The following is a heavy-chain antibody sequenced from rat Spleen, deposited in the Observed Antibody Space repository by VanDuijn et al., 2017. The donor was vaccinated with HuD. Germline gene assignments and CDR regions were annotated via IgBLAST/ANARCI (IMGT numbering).Heavy chain of an antibody. D-gene: IGHD1-2*01. CDR2: ISPDGGTT. Sequence: EVQLVETGGGLVQPGGSLQLSCVASGFTFSGYWMYWIRQAPGEGLEWISFISPDGGTTYYPDSVKGRFTISRDNAENTVYLQMNSLRSEDTATYYSAKDMNYYSTYPFYVMGDWGQGASVTVSS. CDR1: GFTFSGYW. CDR3: AKDMNYYSTYPFYVMGD. V-gene: IGHV5-58*01. J-gene: IGHJ4*01.